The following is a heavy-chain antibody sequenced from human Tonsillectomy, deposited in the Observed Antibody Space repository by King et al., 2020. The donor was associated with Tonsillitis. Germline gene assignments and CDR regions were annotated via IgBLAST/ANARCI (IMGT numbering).Heavy chain of an antibody. CDR3: AREGPNYYYMDV. V-gene: IGHV3-33*08. Sequence: VQLVESGGGVVQPGRSLRLSCAASGFTFSSYGMHWVRQAPGKGLEWVAVIWYNGSYKYYADSGKGRFTISRDNSKKTLYLQMNSLRAEDTAVYYCAREGPNYYYMDVWGKGNTVTVSS. CDR2: IWYNGSYK. CDR1: GFTFSSYG. J-gene: IGHJ6*03.